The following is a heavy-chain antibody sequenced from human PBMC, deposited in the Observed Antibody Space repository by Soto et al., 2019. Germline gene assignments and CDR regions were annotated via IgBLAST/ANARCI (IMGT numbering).Heavy chain of an antibody. CDR3: ARDPRDSGSRYYYGMDV. V-gene: IGHV1-18*01. CDR1: GYTFTSYG. Sequence: ASVKVSCKASGYTFTSYGISWVRQAPGQGLEWMGWISAYNGNTNYAQKLQGRVTMTTDTSTSTAYMELRSLRSDDTAVYYCARDPRDSGSRYYYGMDVWGQGTTVTVSS. D-gene: IGHD1-1*01. CDR2: ISAYNGNT. J-gene: IGHJ6*02.